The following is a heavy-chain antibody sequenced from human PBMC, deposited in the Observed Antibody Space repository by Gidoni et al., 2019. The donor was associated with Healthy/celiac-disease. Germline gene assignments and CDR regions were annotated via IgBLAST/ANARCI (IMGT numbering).Heavy chain of an antibody. V-gene: IGHV3-23*01. CDR3: AKEGDSSGFSYYYDY. J-gene: IGHJ4*02. D-gene: IGHD6-19*01. Sequence: EVQLLESGGGLVQPGGSPRLPWAASGLTFSSYAMSWVRQAPGKGLEWVSAISGSGGSTYYADTVKGRFTISRDNSKNTLYLQMNSRRAEDTAVYYCAKEGDSSGFSYYYDYWGQGTLVTVSS. CDR2: ISGSGGST. CDR1: GLTFSSYA.